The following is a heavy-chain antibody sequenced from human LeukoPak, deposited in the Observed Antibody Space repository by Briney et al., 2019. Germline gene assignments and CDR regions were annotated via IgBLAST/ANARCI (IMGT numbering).Heavy chain of an antibody. J-gene: IGHJ4*02. D-gene: IGHD3-10*01. CDR3: ARDEAWSSDY. CDR2: IKHDGSEK. V-gene: IGHV3-7*05. Sequence: GGSLRLSCAASGFTFSRYWMSWVRQAPGKGLEWVANIKHDGSEKNYVDSVKGRFTISRDNAKNSVHLQVNNLRAEDTALYYCARDEAWSSDYWGQGTLVTVSP. CDR1: GFTFSRYW.